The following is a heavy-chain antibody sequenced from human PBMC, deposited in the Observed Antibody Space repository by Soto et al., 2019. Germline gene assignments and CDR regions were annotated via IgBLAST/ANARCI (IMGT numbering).Heavy chain of an antibody. CDR3: ATLGYYTNGVCYGGAFDI. D-gene: IGHD2-8*01. Sequence: ASVKVSCKVSGYTLTELSMHWVRQAPGKGLEWMGGFDPEDGETIYAQKFQGRVTMTEDTSTDTAYMELSSLRSEDTAVYYCATLGYYTNGVCYGGAFDIWGQGTMVTVSS. J-gene: IGHJ3*02. CDR2: FDPEDGET. CDR1: GYTLTELS. V-gene: IGHV1-24*01.